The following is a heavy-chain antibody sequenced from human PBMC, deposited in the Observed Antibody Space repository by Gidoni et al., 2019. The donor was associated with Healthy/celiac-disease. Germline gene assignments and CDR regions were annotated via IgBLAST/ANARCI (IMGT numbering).Heavy chain of an antibody. V-gene: IGHV4-31*03. D-gene: IGHD2-2*01. Sequence: QVQLQESGPGLVKPSPTLSLTCTVSGGSISSGGYYWSWIRQHPGKGLEWIGYIYYSGSTYYNPSLKSRVTISVDTSKNQFSLKLSSVTAADTAVYYCARVGSDCSSTSCYVGYFDYWGQGTLVTVSS. CDR3: ARVGSDCSSTSCYVGYFDY. CDR2: IYYSGST. CDR1: GGSISSGGYY. J-gene: IGHJ4*02.